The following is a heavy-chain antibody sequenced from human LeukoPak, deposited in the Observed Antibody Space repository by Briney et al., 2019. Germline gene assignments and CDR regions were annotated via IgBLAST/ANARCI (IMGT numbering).Heavy chain of an antibody. CDR2: ISGGGGST. CDR3: AKGGKWDVTPFDY. CDR1: GFTFTSYS. Sequence: GSLRLSCAASGFTFTSYSMNWVRQAPGKGLEWVSTISGGGGSTYYADSVKGRFTISRGNSKNTLYLQVNSLRAEDTAVYYCAKGGKWDVTPFDYWGQGTLVTVSS. V-gene: IGHV3-23*01. J-gene: IGHJ4*02. D-gene: IGHD1-26*01.